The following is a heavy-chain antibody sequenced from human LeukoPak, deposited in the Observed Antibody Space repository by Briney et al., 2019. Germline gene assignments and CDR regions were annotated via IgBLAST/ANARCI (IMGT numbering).Heavy chain of an antibody. CDR1: GGSISSGDYY. J-gene: IGHJ4*02. D-gene: IGHD6-13*01. CDR2: IYYSGST. Sequence: SQTLSLTCTVSGGSISSGDYYWSWILQPPGKGLEWIGYIYYSGSTYYNPSLKSRVTISVDTSKNQFSLKLSSVTAADTAVYYCARWYSSSWAFDYWGQGTLVTVSS. CDR3: ARWYSSSWAFDY. V-gene: IGHV4-30-4*01.